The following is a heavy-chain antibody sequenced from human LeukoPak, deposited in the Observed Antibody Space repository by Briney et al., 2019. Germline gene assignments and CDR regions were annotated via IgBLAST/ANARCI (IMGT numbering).Heavy chain of an antibody. CDR1: GGSISSSSYY. V-gene: IGHV4-61*01. D-gene: IGHD6-19*01. Sequence: SETLSLTCTVSGGSISSSSYYWSWIRQPPGKGLEWIGYIYYSGSTNYNPSLKSRVTISVDTSKNQFSLKLSSVTAADTAVYYCARTYSSYFDYWGQGTLVTVSS. J-gene: IGHJ4*02. CDR3: ARTYSSYFDY. CDR2: IYYSGST.